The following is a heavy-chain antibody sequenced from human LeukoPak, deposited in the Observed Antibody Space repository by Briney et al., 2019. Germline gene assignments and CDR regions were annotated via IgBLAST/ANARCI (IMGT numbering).Heavy chain of an antibody. CDR1: GGSISSADYS. D-gene: IGHD5-18*01. CDR3: ARAKSQRGYTYGPHTYFDY. V-gene: IGHV4-30-4*01. CDR2: IYYSGST. J-gene: IGHJ4*02. Sequence: SQTLSLTCTVSGGSISSADYSWSWIRQPPGKGLEWIGYIYYSGSTYYNPSLKSRVTISVDTSKNQFSLRLSSVTAADTAVYYCARAKSQRGYTYGPHTYFDYWGQGTLVTVSS.